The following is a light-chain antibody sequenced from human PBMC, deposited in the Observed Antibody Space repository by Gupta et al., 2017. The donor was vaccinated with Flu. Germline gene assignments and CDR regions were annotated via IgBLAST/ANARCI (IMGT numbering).Light chain of an antibody. CDR2: GAS. CDR3: QQRGGWPT. V-gene: IGKV3D-11*02. Sequence: EIVLTQSPATLSLSLGERATLSCRASQSVGSYLAWYQQKPGQPPRLLIYGASNRATGVPLRFSGSGPGTDFTLTIGSLAPEDFAVYFCQQRGGWPTFGQGTKVEIK. CDR1: QSVGSY. J-gene: IGKJ1*01.